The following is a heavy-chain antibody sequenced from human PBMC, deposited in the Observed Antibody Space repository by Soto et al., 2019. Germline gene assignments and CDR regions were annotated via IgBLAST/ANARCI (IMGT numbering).Heavy chain of an antibody. V-gene: IGHV1-69*19. Sequence: QVHLVQSGAEMKKPGSSVKVSCQSSGGTFNTCAMNWVRQAPGQGPEWMGDISPMFGAANYAPKFQGRVTITADESTDTSYMQLSSLTSEDTALYFCAREVQVHTPAFVYWGQGTLVTVSS. CDR3: AREVQVHTPAFVY. D-gene: IGHD3-10*01. J-gene: IGHJ4*02. CDR1: GGTFNTCA. CDR2: ISPMFGAA.